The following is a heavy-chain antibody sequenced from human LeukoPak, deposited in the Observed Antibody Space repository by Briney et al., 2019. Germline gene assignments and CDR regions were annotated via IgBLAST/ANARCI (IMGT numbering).Heavy chain of an antibody. D-gene: IGHD3-3*01. Sequence: PGGSLRLSCAASGFTFSTYWMTWVRQAPGKGLEWVANIKTDGSQIYYVDSVKGRFTISRDNSKNTLYIQMESLRVEDTAVYYCVKAQRGFDDFWSGYDYWGQGSLVTVSS. CDR2: IKTDGSQI. V-gene: IGHV3-7*01. J-gene: IGHJ4*02. CDR3: VKAQRGFDDFWSGYDY. CDR1: GFTFSTYW.